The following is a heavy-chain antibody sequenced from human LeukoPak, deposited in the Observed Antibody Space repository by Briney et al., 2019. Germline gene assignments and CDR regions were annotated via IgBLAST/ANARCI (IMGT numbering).Heavy chain of an antibody. CDR2: IDAGGVTT. CDR3: ADSGWSQPGYYNNYMDV. V-gene: IGHV3-23*01. CDR1: GFTFSSYA. D-gene: IGHD6-19*01. Sequence: GGSLRLSCAASGFTFSSYAMSWVRQAPGKGLEWVSSIDAGGVTTYYADSVKGRFTISRDNDINTLYLQMNSLRAEDTAVYYCADSGWSQPGYYNNYMDVWGKGTTVTVS. J-gene: IGHJ6*03.